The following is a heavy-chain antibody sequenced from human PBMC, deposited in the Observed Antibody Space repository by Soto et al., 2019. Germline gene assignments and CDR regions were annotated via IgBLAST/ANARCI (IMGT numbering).Heavy chain of an antibody. Sequence: EVQLVESGGGLVKPGGSLRLSCAASGFTFSSYSMNWVRQAPGKGLEWVSSISSSSSYIYYADSVKGRFTISRDNAKNSLYLQMNSLRAEDTAVYYGARGGVDYYGMDVWGQGTTVTVSS. CDR2: ISSSSSYI. V-gene: IGHV3-21*01. CDR3: ARGGVDYYGMDV. D-gene: IGHD1-26*01. J-gene: IGHJ6*02. CDR1: GFTFSSYS.